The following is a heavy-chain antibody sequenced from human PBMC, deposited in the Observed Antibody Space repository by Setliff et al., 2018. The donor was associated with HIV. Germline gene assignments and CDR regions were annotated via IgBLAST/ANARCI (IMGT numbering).Heavy chain of an antibody. CDR3: ARGSKSTGWSNDI. D-gene: IGHD6-19*01. V-gene: IGHV3-48*04. J-gene: IGHJ3*02. Sequence: PGGSLRLSCAASGFTFSSFAMNWVRQAPGKGLEWISHISLDSRAINYADSVRGRFTISRDNAKNSLYLQVNSLSAEDTAVYYCARGSKSTGWSNDIWGQGTMVTVSS. CDR2: ISLDSRAI. CDR1: GFTFSSFA.